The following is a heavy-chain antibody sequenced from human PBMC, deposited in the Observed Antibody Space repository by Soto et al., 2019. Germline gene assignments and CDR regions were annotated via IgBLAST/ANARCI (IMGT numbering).Heavy chain of an antibody. CDR3: ARDAYYNDYSGYHHDY. D-gene: IGHD3-22*01. Sequence: PGGSLRLSCAASGFTFSNAWINWVRQAPGKGLEWVGRIKSKTDGGTTDYAAPVKGRFAISRDDSKNMVYLQMNSLRDEDTAVYHCARDAYYNDYSGYHHDYWGQGALVTVSS. J-gene: IGHJ4*02. CDR2: IKSKTDGGTT. V-gene: IGHV3-15*07. CDR1: GFTFSNAW.